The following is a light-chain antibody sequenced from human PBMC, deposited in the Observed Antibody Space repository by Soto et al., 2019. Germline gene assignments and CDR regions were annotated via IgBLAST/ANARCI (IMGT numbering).Light chain of an antibody. CDR3: QQRSNWPS. V-gene: IGKV3-11*01. J-gene: IGKJ5*01. CDR2: DAS. CDR1: QSVSSY. Sequence: ILVTQSPATLALSPGERASLSCRASQSVSSYLAWYQHKPGQAPRLLIYDASNRATGIPARFSGSGSGTDFTLTISSLEPEDFALYYCQQRSNWPSFGQGTRLEIK.